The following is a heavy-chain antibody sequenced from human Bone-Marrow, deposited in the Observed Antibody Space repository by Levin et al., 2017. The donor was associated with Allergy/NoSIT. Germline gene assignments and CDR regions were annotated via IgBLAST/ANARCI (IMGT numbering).Heavy chain of an antibody. Sequence: SCAASGFNFRTYSMNWVRQAPGKGLEWVSSISINSTFIYYGDSVKGRFSVSIDDAKNSLYLNMNSLRAEDTAIYYCVRAPFGVVPFDYWGQGTLVTVSS. CDR1: GFNFRTYS. D-gene: IGHD3-3*01. J-gene: IGHJ4*02. V-gene: IGHV3-21*01. CDR3: VRAPFGVVPFDY. CDR2: ISINSTFI.